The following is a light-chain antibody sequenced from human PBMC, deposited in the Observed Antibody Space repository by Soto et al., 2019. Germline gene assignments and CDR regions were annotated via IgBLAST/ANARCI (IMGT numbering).Light chain of an antibody. CDR1: QSVSSN. V-gene: IGKV3-15*01. Sequence: EIVMTQSPATLSLSPGERATPSCRASQSVSSNLAWYQQKPGQAPSLLIYGAFTRATGIPARFSGTGSGTEFTLTISSLQSEDFALYYCQQYNDWPLTFGQGTKVDIK. CDR2: GAF. CDR3: QQYNDWPLT. J-gene: IGKJ1*01.